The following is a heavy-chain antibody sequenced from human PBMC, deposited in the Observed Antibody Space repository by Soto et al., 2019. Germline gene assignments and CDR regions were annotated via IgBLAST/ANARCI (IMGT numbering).Heavy chain of an antibody. CDR3: ARGCFKYHDILTRNWFDP. Sequence: PSETLSLTCAVYGGSFRGYYWSCIRHPPGNGLGWIGEINHSGSTNYNPSLKSRVTISVDTSKNQCSLKLGSVTAADTAVYYCARGCFKYHDILTRNWFDPWGQGTLVTVSS. V-gene: IGHV4-34*01. CDR2: INHSGST. D-gene: IGHD3-9*01. CDR1: GGSFRGYY. J-gene: IGHJ5*02.